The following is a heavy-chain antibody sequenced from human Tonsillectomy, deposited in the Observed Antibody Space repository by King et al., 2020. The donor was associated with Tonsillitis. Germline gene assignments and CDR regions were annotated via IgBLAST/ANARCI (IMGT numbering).Heavy chain of an antibody. CDR2: ISAYNGNT. J-gene: IGHJ5*02. CDR3: ARVPGVGGGWYGWFDP. Sequence: VQLVESGAEVKKPGASVTVSCKASGYTFTSYGISWVRQAPGQGLEWMGWISAYNGNTNYAQKLQGRVTMTTDTSTSTAYMDLRSMSSDDTAVYYCARVPGVGGGWYGWFDPWGQGTLVTVSS. CDR1: GYTFTSYG. V-gene: IGHV1-18*01. D-gene: IGHD6-19*01.